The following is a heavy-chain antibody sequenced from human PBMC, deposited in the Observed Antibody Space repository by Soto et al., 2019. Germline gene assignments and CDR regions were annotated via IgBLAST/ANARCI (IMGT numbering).Heavy chain of an antibody. CDR2: IDNSGST. CDR1: GGSISNYF. V-gene: IGHV4-4*07. J-gene: IGHJ4*02. CDR3: ARGGQDFWSGPFDY. D-gene: IGHD3-3*01. Sequence: SETLSLTCTVSGGSISNYFCNWIRQPAGKGLEWIGRIDNSGSTNYNPSLKSRITMSADTSRNQFSLKLNSVTAADTAVYYCARGGQDFWSGPFDYWGQGALVTVYS.